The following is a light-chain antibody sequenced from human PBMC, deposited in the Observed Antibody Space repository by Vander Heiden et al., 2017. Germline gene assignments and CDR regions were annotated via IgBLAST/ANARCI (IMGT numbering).Light chain of an antibody. J-gene: IGKJ4*01. CDR2: GAS. V-gene: IGKV3-20*01. CDR1: RSVSSY. CDR3: HQYFSSPLT. Sequence: EIVLTQSPGTLSLSPGERATLSCRASRSVSSYFAWYQQKPGQAPRLLIYGASTRATGIPDRFSGSGSGTDFTLTITGLEPEDFAVYYCHQYFSSPLTFGGGTKVEIK.